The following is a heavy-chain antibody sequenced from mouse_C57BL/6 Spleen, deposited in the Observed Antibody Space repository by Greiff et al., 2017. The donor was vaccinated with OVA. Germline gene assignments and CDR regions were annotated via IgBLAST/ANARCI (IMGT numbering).Heavy chain of an antibody. V-gene: IGHV1-39*01. CDR1: GYSFTDYN. CDR3: ARLFTTVVANHAMDY. J-gene: IGHJ4*01. Sequence: EVQLQQSGPELVKPGASVKISCKASGYSFTDYNMNWVKQSNGKSLEWIGVINPNYGTTSYDQKFKGKATLTVDQSSSTAYMQLNSLTSEDSAVYYCARLFTTVVANHAMDYWGQGTSVTVSS. D-gene: IGHD1-1*01. CDR2: INPNYGTT.